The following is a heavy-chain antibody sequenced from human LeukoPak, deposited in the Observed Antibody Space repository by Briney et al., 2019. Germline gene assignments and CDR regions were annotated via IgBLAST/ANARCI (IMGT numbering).Heavy chain of an antibody. J-gene: IGHJ6*03. V-gene: IGHV4-34*01. CDR1: GGSFSGYY. CDR2: INHSGST. Sequence: SETLSLTCAVYGGSFSGYYWSWIRQPPGKGLEWIGEINHSGSTNYNPSLKSRVTISVDTSKNQFSLKLSSVTAEDTAVYYCARGPYASGSYFSGGYYYYMDVWGKGTTVTISS. CDR3: ARGPYASGSYFSGGYYYYMDV. D-gene: IGHD3-10*01.